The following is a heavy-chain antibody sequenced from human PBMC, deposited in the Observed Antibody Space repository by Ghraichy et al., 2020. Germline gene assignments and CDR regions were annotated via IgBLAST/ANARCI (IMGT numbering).Heavy chain of an antibody. J-gene: IGHJ5*02. V-gene: IGHV3-21*01. CDR2: ISSSSSYI. Sequence: LSLTCAASGFTFSSYSMNWVRQAPGKGLEWVSSISSSSSYIYYADSVKGRFTISRDNAKNSLYLQMNSLRAEDTAVYYCARDRHPSIVATMPGFDPWGQGTLVTVSS. CDR3: ARDRHPSIVATMPGFDP. D-gene: IGHD5-12*01. CDR1: GFTFSSYS.